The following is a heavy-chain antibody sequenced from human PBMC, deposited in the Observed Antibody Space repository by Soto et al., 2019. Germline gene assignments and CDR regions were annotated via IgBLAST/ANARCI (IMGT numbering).Heavy chain of an antibody. CDR1: GFTFSSYS. D-gene: IGHD6-25*01. Sequence: EVQLVESGGGLVQPGGSLRLSCAASGFTFSSYSMNWVRQAPGKGLEWVSYISSNSSIIHYADSVKGRFTISRDNAKNSLYLQMNSLRADDTAVYYCARDREGDGYNFDYWGQGTLVTVSS. V-gene: IGHV3-48*01. J-gene: IGHJ4*02. CDR3: ARDREGDGYNFDY. CDR2: ISSNSSII.